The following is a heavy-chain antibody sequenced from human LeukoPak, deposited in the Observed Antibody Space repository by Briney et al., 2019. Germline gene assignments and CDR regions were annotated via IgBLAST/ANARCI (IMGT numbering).Heavy chain of an antibody. D-gene: IGHD1-26*01. CDR1: GYTFTGYY. V-gene: IGHV1-2*02. J-gene: IGHJ6*03. CDR2: IYPNSGGT. CDR3: ARASGSYYYYYMDV. Sequence: ASVKVSCKASGYTFTGYYMHWVRQAPGQGLEWMGWIYPNSGGTNYAQKFQGRVTMTRDTSISTAYMELSRLRSDDTAVYYCARASGSYYYYYMDVWGKGTTVTVSS.